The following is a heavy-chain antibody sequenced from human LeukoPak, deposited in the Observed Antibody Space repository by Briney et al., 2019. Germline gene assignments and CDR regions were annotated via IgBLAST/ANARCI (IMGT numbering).Heavy chain of an antibody. V-gene: IGHV1-69*13. J-gene: IGHJ4*02. CDR2: ITPIFGTA. CDR3: ARGWLAETTVVTPYNY. CDR1: GGTFSSYA. Sequence: GASVKVSRKASGGTFSSYAINWVRQAPGQGLEWMGGITPIFGTANYAQKFQGRVTITADESTSTAYMELSSLRSQDTAVYYCARGWLAETTVVTPYNYWGQGTLVTVSS. D-gene: IGHD4-23*01.